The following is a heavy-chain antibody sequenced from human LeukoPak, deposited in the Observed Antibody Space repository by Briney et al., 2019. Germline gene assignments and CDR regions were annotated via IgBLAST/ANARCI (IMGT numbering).Heavy chain of an antibody. CDR3: ARGGGGYCSSTRCYRAWFDP. CDR1: GYTFTNYG. CDR2: ISTYNGNT. V-gene: IGHV1-18*01. Sequence: ASVKVSCKASGYTFTNYGISWVRQAPGQGLEWMGWISTYNGNTNYAQKLQARVTMTTATSTSTAYMELSRLRSDDTAVYYCARGGGGYCSSTRCYRAWFDPWGQGTLVTV. J-gene: IGHJ5*02. D-gene: IGHD2-2*01.